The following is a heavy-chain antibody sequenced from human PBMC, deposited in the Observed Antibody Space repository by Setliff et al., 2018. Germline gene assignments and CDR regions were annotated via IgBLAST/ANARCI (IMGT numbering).Heavy chain of an antibody. V-gene: IGHV1-3*01. J-gene: IGHJ5*02. CDR1: GYTFTNYP. D-gene: IGHD3-3*01. CDR3: ARDTYIGDFWSGYYIQGQFDP. Sequence: GASVKVSCKASGYTFTNYPIHWVRQAPGQRLEWMGWINAGNGNTKYSQKFQGRVTITRDTSANTAYMELSSLRSEDTAVYYCARDTYIGDFWSGYYIQGQFDPWGQGTLVTVSS. CDR2: INAGNGNT.